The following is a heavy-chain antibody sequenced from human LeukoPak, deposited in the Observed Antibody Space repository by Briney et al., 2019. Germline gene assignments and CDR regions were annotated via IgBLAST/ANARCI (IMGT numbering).Heavy chain of an antibody. CDR3: AKEGFAW. V-gene: IGHV3-23*01. Sequence: PGGSLRLSCAASGFTFSSFAMNWARQAPGKGLEWVSSISDSGGNTYYTDSLKGRFTISRDNSKNTLYLQVNSLRAEDTGVYYCAKEGFAWWGQGTLVTVSS. CDR2: ISDSGGNT. J-gene: IGHJ4*02. CDR1: GFTFSSFA.